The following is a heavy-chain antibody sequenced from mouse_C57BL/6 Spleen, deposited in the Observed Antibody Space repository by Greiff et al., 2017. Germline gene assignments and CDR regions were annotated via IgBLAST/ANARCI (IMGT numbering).Heavy chain of an antibody. CDR2: IYPGDGDT. J-gene: IGHJ3*01. V-gene: IGHV1-82*01. CDR3: ARSYYGNYNAWFAY. CDR1: GYAFSSSW. Sequence: QVQLKQSGPELVKPGASVKISCKASGYAFSSSWMNWVKQRPGKGLEWVGRIYPGDGDTNYNGKFKGKATLTADKSSSTAYMQLSSLTSEDSAVYFCARSYYGNYNAWFAYWGQGTLVTVSA. D-gene: IGHD2-1*01.